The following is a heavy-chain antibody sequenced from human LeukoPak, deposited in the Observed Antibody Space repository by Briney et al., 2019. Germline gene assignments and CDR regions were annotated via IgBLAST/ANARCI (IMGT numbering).Heavy chain of an antibody. CDR2: IYHSGST. V-gene: IGHV4-39*07. Sequence: SETLSLTCTVSGGSISSSSYYWGWIRQPPGKGLEWIGEIYHSGSTNYNPSLKSRVTISVDKSKNQFSLKLSSVTAADTAVYYCARVRWGVVTSPRWFDPWGQGTLVTVSS. CDR1: GGSISSSSYY. D-gene: IGHD2-21*02. J-gene: IGHJ5*02. CDR3: ARVRWGVVTSPRWFDP.